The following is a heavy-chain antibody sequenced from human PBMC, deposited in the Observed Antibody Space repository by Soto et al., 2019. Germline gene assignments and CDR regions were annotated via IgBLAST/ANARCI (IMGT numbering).Heavy chain of an antibody. Sequence: SETLSLTCTVSGGSISSYYWSWIRQPPGKGLEWIGYIYYSGSTNYNPSLKSRVTISVDTSKNQFSLKLSSVTAADTAMYYCARHVELDSGSYSYCAFDIWGQGTMVTVSS. CDR3: ARHVELDSGSYSYCAFDI. CDR1: GGSISSYY. D-gene: IGHD3-10*01. J-gene: IGHJ3*02. CDR2: IYYSGST. V-gene: IGHV4-59*01.